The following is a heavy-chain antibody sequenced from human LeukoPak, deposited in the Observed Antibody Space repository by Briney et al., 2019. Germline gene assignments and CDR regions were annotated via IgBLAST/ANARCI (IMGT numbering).Heavy chain of an antibody. Sequence: GGSLRLSWAASPFTFNLHAMNWVRQAPGKGLDWVAVMSFDGSHIYYADSVKGRFTISRDNSNNTLFLQMNSLNADDTAVYYCARGGTYYYQYYYMDVRGKGTTVTVSS. J-gene: IGHJ6*03. CDR1: PFTFNLHA. CDR2: MSFDGSHI. CDR3: ARGGTYYYQYYYMDV. D-gene: IGHD3-16*01. V-gene: IGHV3-30*08.